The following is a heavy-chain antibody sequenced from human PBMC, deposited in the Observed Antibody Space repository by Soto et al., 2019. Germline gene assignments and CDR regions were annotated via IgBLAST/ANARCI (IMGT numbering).Heavy chain of an antibody. V-gene: IGHV3-23*01. CDR3: AKDPNADCSSTSCYVTFLDY. D-gene: IGHD2-2*01. J-gene: IGHJ4*02. CDR2: ISGSGGST. Sequence: GGSLRLSCAASGFPFSSYAMSWVRQAPGKGLEWVSAISGSGGSTYYADSVKGRFTISRDNSKNTLYLQMNSLRAEDTAVYYCAKDPNADCSSTSCYVTFLDYWGQGTLVTVSS. CDR1: GFPFSSYA.